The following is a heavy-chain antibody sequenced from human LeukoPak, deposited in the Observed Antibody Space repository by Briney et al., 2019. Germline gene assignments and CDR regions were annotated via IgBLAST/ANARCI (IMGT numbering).Heavy chain of an antibody. D-gene: IGHD3-10*01. CDR3: ARVQNVRGVIRGAFDY. J-gene: IGHJ4*02. V-gene: IGHV3-11*05. CDR2: ISSSSSYT. CDR1: GFTFSDYY. Sequence: PGRSLRLSCAASGFTFSDYYMSWIRQAPGKGLEWVSYISSSSSYTNYADSVKGRFTISRDNAKNSLYLQMNSLRAEDTAVYYCARVQNVRGVIRGAFDYWGQGTLVTVSS.